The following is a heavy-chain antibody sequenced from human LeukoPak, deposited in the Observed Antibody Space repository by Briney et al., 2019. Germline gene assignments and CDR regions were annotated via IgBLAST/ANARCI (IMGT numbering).Heavy chain of an antibody. CDR2: IIPIFGTA. Sequence: ASVKVSCKASGGTFSSYAISWVRQAPGQGLEWMGGIIPIFGTANYAQKFQGRVTITADESTSTAYMELGSLRSEDTAVYYCARTPSVAGSPYNWFDPWGQGTLVTVSS. D-gene: IGHD6-19*01. J-gene: IGHJ5*02. CDR1: GGTFSSYA. V-gene: IGHV1-69*13. CDR3: ARTPSVAGSPYNWFDP.